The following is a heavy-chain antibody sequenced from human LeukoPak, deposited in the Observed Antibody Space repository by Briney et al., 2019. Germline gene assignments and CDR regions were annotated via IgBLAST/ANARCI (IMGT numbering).Heavy chain of an antibody. J-gene: IGHJ5*02. CDR2: IYTGGST. CDR3: ARRITIGGRSWFDP. V-gene: IGHV4-4*07. CDR1: GGSISSYD. D-gene: IGHD3-10*01. Sequence: SETLSLTCTVSGGSISSYDWSWIRQPAGKGLEWIGRIYTGGSTNYNPSLKSRVTMSVDTSKNQFSLKLSSVTAADTAVYYCARRITIGGRSWFDPWGQGTLVTVSS.